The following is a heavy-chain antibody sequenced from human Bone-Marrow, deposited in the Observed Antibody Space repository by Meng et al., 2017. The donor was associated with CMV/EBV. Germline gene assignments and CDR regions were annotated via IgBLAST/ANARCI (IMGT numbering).Heavy chain of an antibody. V-gene: IGHV3-7*01. D-gene: IGHD2-21*02. J-gene: IGHJ4*02. CDR1: GFTFSNYW. Sequence: GESLKISCAASGFTFSNYWMSWVRQAPGKGLGWVANIQQDGSEKYYVDSVKGRFTISRDNAKHSLYLQMNSLRAEDTAVYYCASGGDLTYWGQGTLVTVSS. CDR2: IQQDGSEK. CDR3: ASGGDLTY.